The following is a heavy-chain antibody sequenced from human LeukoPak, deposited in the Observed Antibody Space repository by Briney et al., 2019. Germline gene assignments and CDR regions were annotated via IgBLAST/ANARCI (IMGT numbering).Heavy chain of an antibody. D-gene: IGHD3-16*01. CDR1: GFTFGDYA. CDR3: TRTFGYYYFYMDV. J-gene: IGHJ6*03. Sequence: PGGSLRLSCAASGFTFGDYAMSWVRQAPGKGLEWVGFIRTEAYDGATDYGASVKGRFTISREDSKNIAYLQMNSLNTEDTAVYYCTRTFGYYYFYMDVWGKGTTVIVSS. CDR2: IRTEAYDGAT. V-gene: IGHV3-49*04.